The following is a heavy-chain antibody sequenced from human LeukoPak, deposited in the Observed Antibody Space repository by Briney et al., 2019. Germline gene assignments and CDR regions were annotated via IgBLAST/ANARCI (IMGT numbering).Heavy chain of an antibody. J-gene: IGHJ4*02. Sequence: SETLSLTFTVSGGSISSYYWSWIRQPPGKGLEWIGYIYYSGSTNYNPSLKSRVTISVDTSKNQFSLKLSSVTAADTAVYYCARGPLVVPAAMRGAFDYWAREPWSPSPQ. D-gene: IGHD2-2*01. CDR2: IYYSGST. CDR3: ARGPLVVPAAMRGAFDY. CDR1: GGSISSYY. V-gene: IGHV4-59*12.